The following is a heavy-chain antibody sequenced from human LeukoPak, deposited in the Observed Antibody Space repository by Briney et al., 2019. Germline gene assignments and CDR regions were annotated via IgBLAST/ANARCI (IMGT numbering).Heavy chain of an antibody. V-gene: IGHV1-2*02. D-gene: IGHD6-13*01. CDR1: GYTFTGYY. CDR2: INPNSGGT. Sequence: ASVKVSCKASGYTFTGYYMRWVPQAPGQGLEWMGWINPNSGGTNYAQKFQGRVTMTRDTSISTAYMELSSLRSEDTDVYYCAIACQIAAAGPFPFQHWLEGTQVTVSS. CDR3: AIACQIAAAGPFPFQH. J-gene: IGHJ1*01.